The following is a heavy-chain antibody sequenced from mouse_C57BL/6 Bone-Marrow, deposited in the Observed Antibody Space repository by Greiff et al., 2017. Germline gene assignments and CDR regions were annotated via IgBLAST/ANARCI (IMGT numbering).Heavy chain of an antibody. CDR2: IYPRSGNT. V-gene: IGHV1-81*01. CDR1: GYTFTSYG. D-gene: IGHD2-3*01. J-gene: IGHJ3*01. CDR3: ARVGYYWFAY. Sequence: QVQLQQSGAELARPGASVKLSCKASGYTFTSYGISWVKQRTGQGLEWIGEIYPRSGNTYYNEKFKGKATLTADKSSSKAYMELRSLTSEDSAVYFCARVGYYWFAYWGQGTLVTVSA.